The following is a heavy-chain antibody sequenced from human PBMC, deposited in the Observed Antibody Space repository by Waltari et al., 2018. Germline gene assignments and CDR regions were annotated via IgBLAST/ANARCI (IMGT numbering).Heavy chain of an antibody. Sequence: QVQLQESGPGLVKPSETLSLICTVSGYSVSSGYYWGWIRQPPGKGLEWIGSISHSGDTHYNPSLKSRVSISVDTSKNQFSLKLSSVTAADTAVYYCAREGSNLYNWFDPWGQGSLVIVSS. CDR2: ISHSGDT. D-gene: IGHD3-10*01. J-gene: IGHJ5*02. CDR3: AREGSNLYNWFDP. CDR1: GYSVSSGYY. V-gene: IGHV4-38-2*02.